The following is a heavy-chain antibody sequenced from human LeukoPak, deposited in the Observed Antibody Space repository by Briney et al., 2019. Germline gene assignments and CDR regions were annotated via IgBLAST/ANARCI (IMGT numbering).Heavy chain of an antibody. Sequence: GGSLRLSCTATEFTVTTNYLSWVRQAPGKGLKWVSITYSGGNSNSADSVKGRFTITRDDSKNTLYLQMNSLRPEDTAIYYCAGGYGGRYWAFDIWGQGTMVTVFS. CDR3: AGGYGGRYWAFDI. CDR1: EFTVTTNY. D-gene: IGHD1-26*01. V-gene: IGHV3-66*01. J-gene: IGHJ3*02. CDR2: TYSGGNS.